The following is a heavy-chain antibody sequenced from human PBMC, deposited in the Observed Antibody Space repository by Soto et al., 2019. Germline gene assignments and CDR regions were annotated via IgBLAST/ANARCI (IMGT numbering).Heavy chain of an antibody. CDR1: GFTFSSYC. CDR3: ATVNPLV. Sequence: GGSLRLSCAASGFTFSSYCMNWVRQAPGKGLEWVSTINGSGGSTYYADSVKGRFTISRDNTKNTLYLQMNSLRAEEIAVFYCATVNPLVWGQGTMVTVSS. J-gene: IGHJ6*02. CDR2: INGSGGST. V-gene: IGHV3-23*01.